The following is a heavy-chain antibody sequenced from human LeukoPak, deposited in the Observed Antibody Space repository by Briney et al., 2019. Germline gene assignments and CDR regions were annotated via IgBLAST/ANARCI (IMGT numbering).Heavy chain of an antibody. Sequence: GSLRLSCAASGFTFSSYAMHWIRQPPGKGLEWIGEINHSGSTNYNPSLKSRVTISVDTSKNQFSLKLSSVTAADTAVYYCASASGYYYGLDYWGQGTLVTVSS. CDR2: INHSGST. D-gene: IGHD3-22*01. V-gene: IGHV4-34*01. CDR3: ASASGYYYGLDY. J-gene: IGHJ4*02. CDR1: GFTFSSYA.